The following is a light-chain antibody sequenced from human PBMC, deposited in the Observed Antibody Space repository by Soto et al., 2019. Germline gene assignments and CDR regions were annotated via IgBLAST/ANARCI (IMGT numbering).Light chain of an antibody. CDR2: AAS. CDR1: QSVSNN. V-gene: IGKV3-15*01. CDR3: QQYNSWPKT. Sequence: DKVMTQSPAPLSVSTGETATLSCRASQSVSNNLAWYQHKPGQAPRLLIYAASIRATDIPARYSGSGPGTEFTLTIRALHSEDFAIYFCQQYNSWPKTLGRGTRLEIK. J-gene: IGKJ5*01.